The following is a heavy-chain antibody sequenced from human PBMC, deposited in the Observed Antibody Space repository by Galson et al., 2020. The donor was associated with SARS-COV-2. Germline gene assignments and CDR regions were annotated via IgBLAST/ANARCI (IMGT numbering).Heavy chain of an antibody. CDR2: ISWNSGSI. Sequence: TGGSLRLSCAASGFTFDDYAMHWVRQAPGKGLEWVSGISWNSGSIGYADSVKGRFTISRDNAKNSLYLQMNSLRAEDTALYYCAKGARITIFGGDLYWGQGTLVTVSS. CDR3: AKGARITIFGGDLY. D-gene: IGHD3-3*01. V-gene: IGHV3-9*01. J-gene: IGHJ4*02. CDR1: GFTFDDYA.